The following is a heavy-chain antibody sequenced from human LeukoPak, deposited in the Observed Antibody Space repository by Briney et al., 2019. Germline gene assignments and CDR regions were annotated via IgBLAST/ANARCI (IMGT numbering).Heavy chain of an antibody. CDR2: IYSGGST. V-gene: IGHV3-66*01. CDR3: AREYRGEYYFAY. Sequence: GGSLRLSCAASVFTVSSNYMSWVRQAPGKGLEWVSVIYSGGSTYYADSVKGRFTISRDNSKNTLYLQMNSLRAEDTAVYYCAREYRGEYYFAYWGQGTLVTVSS. D-gene: IGHD3-10*01. J-gene: IGHJ4*02. CDR1: VFTVSSNY.